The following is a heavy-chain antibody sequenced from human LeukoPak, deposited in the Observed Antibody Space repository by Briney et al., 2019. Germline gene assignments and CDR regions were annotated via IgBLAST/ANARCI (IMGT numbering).Heavy chain of an antibody. CDR3: ARLRVGSSWNDAFDI. CDR2: IYPGDSGT. Sequence: GESLKISCKGSGYSFTSYWIGWVRQMPGKGLEWMGIIYPGDSGTRYSPSFQGQVTISADKSISTAYLQWSSLKASDTAMYYCARLRVGSSWNDAFDIWGQGTMVTVSS. D-gene: IGHD6-13*01. CDR1: GYSFTSYW. V-gene: IGHV5-51*01. J-gene: IGHJ3*02.